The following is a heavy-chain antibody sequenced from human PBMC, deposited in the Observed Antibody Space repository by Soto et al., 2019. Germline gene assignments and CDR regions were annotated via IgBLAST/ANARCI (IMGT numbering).Heavy chain of an antibody. V-gene: IGHV3-11*03. Sequence: GGSLRLSCAASGFTFSDYYMSWIRQAPGKGLEWVSYISSSSSYTNYADSVKGRFTISRDNAKNSLYLQMNSPRAEDTAVYYCARLYSYGFKYNWFDPWGQGTLVTVSS. D-gene: IGHD5-18*01. CDR2: ISSSSSYT. CDR3: ARLYSYGFKYNWFDP. J-gene: IGHJ5*02. CDR1: GFTFSDYY.